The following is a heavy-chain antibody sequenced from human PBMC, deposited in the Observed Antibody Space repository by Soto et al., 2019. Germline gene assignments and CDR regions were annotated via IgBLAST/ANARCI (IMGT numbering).Heavy chain of an antibody. CDR3: AWYSRWYSYNWFGP. Sequence: GGSLRLSCVASGFTFSSFEMNWIRQAPGKGPEWIAVINSSGRTISYADSVKGRFTISRDNAENSVYLQMSSLRGEDTAMHCCAWYSRWYSYNWFGPWGQGTLVTVS. V-gene: IGHV3-48*03. D-gene: IGHD6-19*01. J-gene: IGHJ5*02. CDR2: INSSGRTI. CDR1: GFTFSSFE.